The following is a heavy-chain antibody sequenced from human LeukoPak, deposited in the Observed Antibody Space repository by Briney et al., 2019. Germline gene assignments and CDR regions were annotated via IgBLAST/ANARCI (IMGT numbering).Heavy chain of an antibody. CDR3: AKGGVVPAAWGSLNWFDP. J-gene: IGHJ5*02. CDR2: MSGSGGST. D-gene: IGHD2-2*01. CDR1: GFTFSSYA. Sequence: GGSLRLSCAASGFTFSSYAMSWVRQAPGKGLEWVSAMSGSGGSTYYADSVKGRFTISRDNSKNTLYLQMNSLRAEDTAVYYCAKGGVVPAAWGSLNWFDPWGQGTLVTVSS. V-gene: IGHV3-23*01.